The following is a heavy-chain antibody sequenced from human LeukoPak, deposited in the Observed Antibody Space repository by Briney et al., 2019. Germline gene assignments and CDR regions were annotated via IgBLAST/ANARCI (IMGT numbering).Heavy chain of an antibody. CDR1: GGSISSYY. CDR3: ARDRDFWSGTPSGWFDP. D-gene: IGHD3-3*01. V-gene: IGHV4-59*12. CDR2: IYYSGST. J-gene: IGHJ5*02. Sequence: SETLSLTCSVSGGSISSYYWSWIRQPPGQGLEWIGCIYYSGSTYYNPSLKSRVTISVDTSKNQFSLKLSSVTAADTAVYYCARDRDFWSGTPSGWFDPWGQGTLVTVSA.